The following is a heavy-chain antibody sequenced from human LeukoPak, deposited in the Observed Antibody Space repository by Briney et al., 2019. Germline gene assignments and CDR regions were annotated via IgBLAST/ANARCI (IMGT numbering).Heavy chain of an antibody. D-gene: IGHD3-16*02. J-gene: IGHJ4*02. CDR3: ARHRTASDY. V-gene: IGHV3-48*03. CDR2: ISSSGSTI. Sequence: GGSLRLSCAASGFTFSSYEMNWVRQAPGKGLEWVSYISSSGSTIYYADSVKGRFTISRDNAKDSLYLQMNSLRAEDTAVYYCARHRTASDYWGQGTLVTVSS. CDR1: GFTFSSYE.